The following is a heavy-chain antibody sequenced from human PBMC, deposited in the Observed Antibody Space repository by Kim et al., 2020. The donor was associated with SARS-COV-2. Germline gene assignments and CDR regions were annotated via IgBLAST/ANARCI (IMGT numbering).Heavy chain of an antibody. CDR2: ISAYNGNT. D-gene: IGHD1-7*01. Sequence: ASVKVSCKASGYTFTSYGISWVRQAPGQGLEGMGWISAYNGNTNYAQKLQGRVTMTTDTSTSTAYMELRSLRSDDTAVYYCARVAWNYDYFDYWGQGTLVTVSS. V-gene: IGHV1-18*01. J-gene: IGHJ4*02. CDR1: GYTFTSYG. CDR3: ARVAWNYDYFDY.